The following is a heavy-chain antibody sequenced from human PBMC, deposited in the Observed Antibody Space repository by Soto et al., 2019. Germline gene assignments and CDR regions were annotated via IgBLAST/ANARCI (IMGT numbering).Heavy chain of an antibody. Sequence: QVQLQESGPGLVKPSQTLSLTCTVSGGSISSGGYYWSWIRQHPGKGLEWIGYIYYSGSTYYNPSLKSRVTISVDPSNNQFSLKLSSVTAADTAVYYCARDSSPSHYGTHFHYYGMDVWGQGTTVTVSS. CDR2: IYYSGST. J-gene: IGHJ6*02. CDR1: GGSISSGGYY. D-gene: IGHD4-17*01. V-gene: IGHV4-31*03. CDR3: ARDSSPSHYGTHFHYYGMDV.